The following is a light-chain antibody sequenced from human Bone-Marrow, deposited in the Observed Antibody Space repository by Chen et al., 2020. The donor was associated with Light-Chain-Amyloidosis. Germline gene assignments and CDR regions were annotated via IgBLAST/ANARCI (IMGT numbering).Light chain of an antibody. CDR1: DLPTKY. CDR3: QSADSSGTYEVI. V-gene: IGLV3-25*03. CDR2: RYT. J-gene: IGLJ2*01. Sequence: SYELTQPPSVSVSPGQTARITCSGDDLPTKYAYWYQQKPGQAPVLVIHRYTERPSGISERFSGSSSGTTATLTISGVQAEDEAEYHCQSADSSGTYEVIFGGGTKLTVL.